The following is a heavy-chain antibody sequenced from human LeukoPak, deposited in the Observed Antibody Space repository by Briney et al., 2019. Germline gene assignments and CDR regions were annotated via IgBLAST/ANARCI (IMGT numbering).Heavy chain of an antibody. CDR3: AKDADDDYGEGCMDV. J-gene: IGHJ6*03. CDR1: GFTFSSYW. V-gene: IGHV3-7*01. Sequence: AGGSLRLSCAASGFTFSSYWMSWVRQAPGKGLEWVANIKQDGSEKYYVDSVKGRFTISRDNAKNSLYLQMNSLRAEDTAVYYCAKDADDDYGEGCMDVWGKGTTVTVSS. CDR2: IKQDGSEK. D-gene: IGHD4-17*01.